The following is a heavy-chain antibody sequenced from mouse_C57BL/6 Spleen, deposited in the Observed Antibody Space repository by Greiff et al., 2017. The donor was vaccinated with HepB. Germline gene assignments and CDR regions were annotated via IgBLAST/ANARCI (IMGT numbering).Heavy chain of an antibody. D-gene: IGHD1-1*02. J-gene: IGHJ2*01. CDR2: ISYDGSN. Sequence: VQLQQSGPGLVKPSQSLSLTCSVTGYSITSGYYWNWIRQFPGNKLEWMGYISYDGSNNYNPSLKNRISITRDTSKNQFFLKLNSVTTEDTATYYCARGGGGGYFDYWGQGTTLTVSS. V-gene: IGHV3-6*01. CDR1: GYSITSGYY. CDR3: ARGGGGGYFDY.